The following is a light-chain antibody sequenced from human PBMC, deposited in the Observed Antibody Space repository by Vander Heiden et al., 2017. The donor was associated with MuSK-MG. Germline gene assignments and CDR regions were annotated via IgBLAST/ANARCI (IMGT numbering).Light chain of an antibody. V-gene: IGKV1-33*01. CDR1: QDISNY. Sequence: DIQMTQSPSSLSASVGDRVTITCQASQDISNYLNWYQQKPGKAPKLLIYDASNLETGVPSRFSGSGSGTDFTFTISSLQPEDIATYYCQQYDNLPFTFGAGTKVEIK. CDR2: DAS. J-gene: IGKJ4*01. CDR3: QQYDNLPFT.